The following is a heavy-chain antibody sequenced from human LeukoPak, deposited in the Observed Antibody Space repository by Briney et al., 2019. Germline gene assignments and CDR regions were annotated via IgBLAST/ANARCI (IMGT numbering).Heavy chain of an antibody. V-gene: IGHV3-7*01. D-gene: IGHD2-21*01. CDR2: MNQDGSEK. CDR3: ARERGGSYSILDY. J-gene: IGHJ4*02. Sequence: GGSLRLSCAASGFTFSTYWMGWVRQAPGKGLEWVANMNQDGSEKYYVDSVKGRFTISRDNAKNSLYLQMNSLRAEDTAMYYCARERGGSYSILDYWGQGTLVTVSS. CDR1: GFTFSTYW.